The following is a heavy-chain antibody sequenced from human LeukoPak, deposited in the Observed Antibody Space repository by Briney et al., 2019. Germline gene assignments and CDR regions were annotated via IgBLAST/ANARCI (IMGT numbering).Heavy chain of an antibody. CDR2: IYYSGST. V-gene: IGHV4-39*07. CDR1: GGSISSSSYY. Sequence: KTSETLSLTCTVSGGSISSSSYYWGWIRQPPGKGLEWIGSIYYSGSTYYNPSLKSRVTISVDTSKNQFSLKLSSVTAADTAVYYCARVERKNGITGTTGYYYYYMDVWGKGTTVTVSS. CDR3: ARVERKNGITGTTGYYYYYMDV. J-gene: IGHJ6*03. D-gene: IGHD1-7*01.